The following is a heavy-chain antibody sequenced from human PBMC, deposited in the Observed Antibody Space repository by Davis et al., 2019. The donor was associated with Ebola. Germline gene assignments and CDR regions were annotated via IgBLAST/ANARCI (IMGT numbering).Heavy chain of an antibody. D-gene: IGHD5-18*01. CDR1: GFTFSNFW. J-gene: IGHJ4*02. Sequence: GESLKISCAASGFTFSNFWMSWVRQASGKGLEWVGRIRSKTYSYATEYAASVKGRFTISRDDSENTAYLQMNSLRTEDTAVYYCTRGHTARSYWGQGTLVTVSS. V-gene: IGHV3-73*01. CDR3: TRGHTARSY. CDR2: IRSKTYSYAT.